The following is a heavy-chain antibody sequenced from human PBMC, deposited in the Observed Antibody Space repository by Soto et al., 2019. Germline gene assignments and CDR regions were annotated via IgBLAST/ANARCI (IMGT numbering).Heavy chain of an antibody. J-gene: IGHJ3*02. CDR3: ARDISGWYLAFDI. CDR2: MNPNSGNT. V-gene: IGHV1-8*01. Sequence: QVQLVQSGAEVKKPGASVKVSCKASVYTFTSYDINWVRQATGQGLEWMGWMNPNSGNTGYAQKLQGRDTMTRNTSISTAYMELSSLRSEDTAVYYCARDISGWYLAFDIWGQGTMVTVSS. D-gene: IGHD6-19*01. CDR1: VYTFTSYD.